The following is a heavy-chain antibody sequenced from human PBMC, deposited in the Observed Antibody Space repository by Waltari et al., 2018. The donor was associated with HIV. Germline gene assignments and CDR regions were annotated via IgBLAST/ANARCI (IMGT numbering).Heavy chain of an antibody. V-gene: IGHV4-39*01. D-gene: IGHD2-8*01. CDR3: ARRPRMAGFYLYYGMDV. Sequence: QLQLQQSGPGLVKPSETLSLTCTVSGGSVINSDYYWDFIRQSPGRGLEWIGNIYYMGTTFYNPSLKSRVTMSADLSKNQFSLRLRSVTAADTAIYYCARRPRMAGFYLYYGMDVWGQGTTVTVSS. J-gene: IGHJ6*02. CDR2: IYYMGTT. CDR1: GGSVINSDYY.